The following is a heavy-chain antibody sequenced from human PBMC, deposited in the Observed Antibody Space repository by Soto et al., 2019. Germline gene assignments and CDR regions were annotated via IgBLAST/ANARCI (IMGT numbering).Heavy chain of an antibody. J-gene: IGHJ6*02. V-gene: IGHV1-2*02. D-gene: IGHD4-17*01. Sequence: ASVKVSCKASGYTFTGYYMHWVRQAPGQGLEWMGWINPNSGGTNYAQKFQGRVTMTRDTSISTAYMELSRLRSDDTAVYYCARDGYGDYQYYYYYGMDVWGQGTTVTVS. CDR2: INPNSGGT. CDR3: ARDGYGDYQYYYYYGMDV. CDR1: GYTFTGYY.